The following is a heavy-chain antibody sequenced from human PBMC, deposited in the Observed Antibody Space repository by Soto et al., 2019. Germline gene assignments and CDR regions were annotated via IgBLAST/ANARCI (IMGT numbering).Heavy chain of an antibody. V-gene: IGHV4-30-2*01. D-gene: IGHD3-22*01. J-gene: IGHJ3*02. CDR1: GGSISSGGYS. CDR2: IYHSGST. CDR3: ARGSDSSGSEDAFDI. Sequence: SETLSLTCAVSGGSISSGGYSWSWIRQPPGKGLEWIGYIYHSGSTYYNPSLKSRVTISVDRSKNQFSLKLSSVTAADTAVYYCARGSDSSGSEDAFDIWGQGTMVTVSS.